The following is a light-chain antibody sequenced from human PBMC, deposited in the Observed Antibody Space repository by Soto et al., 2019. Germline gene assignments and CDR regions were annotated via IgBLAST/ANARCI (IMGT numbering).Light chain of an antibody. J-gene: IGLJ1*01. CDR1: SSDIGSHNY. Sequence: QSVLTQPASVSGSPGQSITISCTGTSSDIGSHNYVSWYQQHPGKAPKVMIYEVSNRPSGVSNRFSGSKSGNTASLTISGLQAEDEADYYCSSYTVTSVTLYVFGTGTKSPS. CDR2: EVS. CDR3: SSYTVTSVTLYV. V-gene: IGLV2-14*01.